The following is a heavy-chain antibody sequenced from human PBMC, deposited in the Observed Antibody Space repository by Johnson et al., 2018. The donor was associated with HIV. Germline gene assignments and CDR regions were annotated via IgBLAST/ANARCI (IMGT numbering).Heavy chain of an antibody. D-gene: IGHD3-3*01. V-gene: IGHV3-30*02. CDR3: AKDLGEIECGEWGSDYYDFGRDYPCQTPRGVLGTFVI. CDR2: IRYDGSNK. CDR1: GFTFSSYG. Sequence: QVQLVESGGGVVQPGGSLRLSCAASGFTFSSYGMHWVRQAPGKGLEWVAFIRYDGSNKYYADSVKGRFTISRDNSKDTLYLQMDGLRPEDTALYYCAKDLGEIECGEWGSDYYDFGRDYPCQTPRGVLGTFVIWGQGTMVTVSS. J-gene: IGHJ3*02.